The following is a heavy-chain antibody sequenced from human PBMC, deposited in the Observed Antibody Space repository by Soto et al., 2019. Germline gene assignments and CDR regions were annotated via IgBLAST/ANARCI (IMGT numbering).Heavy chain of an antibody. V-gene: IGHV4-30-4*01. CDR2: IYYSGSA. CDR3: ARDNPGDRVNFDY. CDR1: GDSISSGDNY. D-gene: IGHD7-27*01. Sequence: QVQLQESGPGLVKPSQTLSLTCTVSGDSISSGDNYWSWIRQSPGKGLEWIGFIYYSGSAYYNPSLQSRVSISVDTSKNQFSLKLSSVTAADTAVYYCARDNPGDRVNFDYWGQGTLVTVSS. J-gene: IGHJ4*02.